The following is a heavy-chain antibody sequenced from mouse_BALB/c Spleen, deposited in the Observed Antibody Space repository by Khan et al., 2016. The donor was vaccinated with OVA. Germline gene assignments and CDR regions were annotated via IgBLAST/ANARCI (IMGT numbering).Heavy chain of an antibody. J-gene: IGHJ3*01. CDR1: GYTFTNYG. V-gene: IGHV9-3-1*01. D-gene: IGHD2-13*01. CDR2: INTYTGKP. CDR3: ARRGYGDWFAY. Sequence: QVQLVQSGPELMKPGETVKISCKASGYTFTNYGMNWVKQAPGKGLKWMGWINTYTGKPTYADDFKGRFTFSLETSASTAYLQINNLKNEDTATYFCARRGYGDWFAYWGQGTLVTVSA.